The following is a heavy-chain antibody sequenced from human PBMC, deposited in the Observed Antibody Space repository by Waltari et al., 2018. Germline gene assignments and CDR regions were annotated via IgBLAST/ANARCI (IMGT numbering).Heavy chain of an antibody. V-gene: IGHV4-59*01. CDR2: IYYRGST. CDR1: GGSISSYS. CDR3: ARGQVDFWSGYFFDY. Sequence: QVQLQESGPGLVKPSETLSLTCTVAGGSISSYSWSWIRQPPGKRLEWIGYIYYRGSTNYNPSLKSRVTISVDTSKNQFSLKLSSVTAADTAVYYCARGQVDFWSGYFFDYWGQGTLVTVSS. J-gene: IGHJ4*02. D-gene: IGHD3-3*01.